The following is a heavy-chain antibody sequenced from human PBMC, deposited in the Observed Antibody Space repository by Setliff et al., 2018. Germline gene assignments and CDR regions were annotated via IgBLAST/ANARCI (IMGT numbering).Heavy chain of an antibody. CDR1: GGSISSSSYY. Sequence: SETLSLTCTVSGGSISSSSYYWGWIRQPPGKGLEWIGYIYYSGTTYYNPSLKSRVTISVDTSKNTLYLQLNSLRAEDTAVYYCVRGLPFDYWGQGTLVTVSS. CDR3: VRGLPFDY. V-gene: IGHV4-39*02. J-gene: IGHJ4*02. CDR2: IYYSGTT.